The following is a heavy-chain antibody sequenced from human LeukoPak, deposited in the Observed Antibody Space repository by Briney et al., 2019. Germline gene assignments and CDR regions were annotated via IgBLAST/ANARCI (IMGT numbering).Heavy chain of an antibody. J-gene: IGHJ6*03. Sequence: GGSLRLSCAASGFPFDDYGMHWVRQAPGKGLEWVSGISWDGDRIGYADSVKGRFTISRDNAKNSLYLQMNSLRAEDTALYYCAKGDYYSYYMDVWGNGTTVTISS. V-gene: IGHV3-9*01. CDR2: ISWDGDRI. CDR1: GFPFDDYG. CDR3: AKGDYYSYYMDV.